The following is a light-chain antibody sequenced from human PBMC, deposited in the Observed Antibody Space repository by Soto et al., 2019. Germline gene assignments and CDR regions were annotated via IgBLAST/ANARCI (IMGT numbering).Light chain of an antibody. J-gene: IGKJ3*01. Sequence: DIVLTQSPGTLSLSPGERATLSCRASQSINNFLAWYQQKPGQTPRLLIYDASYRAAGIPARFSGSGSGTDFTLTVSSLEPEDFAIYYCQHRNKPFTFGPGTTVDI. V-gene: IGKV3-11*01. CDR3: QHRNKPFT. CDR1: QSINNF. CDR2: DAS.